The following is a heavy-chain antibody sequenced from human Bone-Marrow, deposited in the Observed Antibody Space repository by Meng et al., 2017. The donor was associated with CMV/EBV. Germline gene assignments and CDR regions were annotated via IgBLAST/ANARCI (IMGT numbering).Heavy chain of an antibody. D-gene: IGHD6-13*01. CDR1: GGSISSGDYY. Sequence: QVTLQESRPGLVKPSQTLPLTFTVSGGSISSGDYYWSWIRQPPGKGLEWIGYIYYSGSTYYNPSLKSRVTISVDTSKNQFSLKLSSVTAADTAVYYCAGTPIAAAGLFDYWGQGTLVTVSS. J-gene: IGHJ4*02. CDR3: AGTPIAAAGLFDY. CDR2: IYYSGST. V-gene: IGHV4-30-4*08.